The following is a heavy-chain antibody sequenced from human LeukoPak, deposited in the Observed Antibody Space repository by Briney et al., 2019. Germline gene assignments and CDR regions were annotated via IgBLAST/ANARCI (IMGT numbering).Heavy chain of an antibody. CDR3: ARASTRVAARLGDY. CDR2: INHSGST. V-gene: IGHV4-34*01. J-gene: IGHJ4*02. D-gene: IGHD6-6*01. Sequence: SETLSLTCAVYGGSFSGYYWSWIRQPPGKGLEWIGEINHSGSTNYNPSLTSRVTISVDRSKNQFSLKLSSVTAADTAVYYCARASTRVAARLGDYWGQGTLVTVSS. CDR1: GGSFSGYY.